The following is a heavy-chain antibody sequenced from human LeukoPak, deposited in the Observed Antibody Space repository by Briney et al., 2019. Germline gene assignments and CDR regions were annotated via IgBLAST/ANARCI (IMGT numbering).Heavy chain of an antibody. J-gene: IGHJ4*02. CDR2: MTTTSSYM. Sequence: GGSLRLSCAASGFTFSDYDMSWVRQAPRKGLEWVSSMTTTSSYMYYADSVKGRFTISRDNAKNSLYLQMNSLRAEDTALYYCARLIGLTIAAAATDYWGQGALVTVSA. CDR3: ARLIGLTIAAAATDY. V-gene: IGHV3-21*01. CDR1: GFTFSDYD. D-gene: IGHD6-13*01.